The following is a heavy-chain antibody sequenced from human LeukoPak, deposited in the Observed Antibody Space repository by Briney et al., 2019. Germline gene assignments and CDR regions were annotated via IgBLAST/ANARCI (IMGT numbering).Heavy chain of an antibody. CDR3: AKDRIVGATHRYCGY. CDR1: GFTFSSYG. CDR2: IWYDGSNK. Sequence: GRSLRLSCAASGFTFSSYGMHWVRQAPGKGLEWVAVIWYDGSNKYYADSVKGRFTISRDKSKNTLYLQMNSLRAEDTAVYYCAKDRIVGATHRYCGYWGQGTLVSVPS. V-gene: IGHV3-33*03. J-gene: IGHJ4*02. D-gene: IGHD1-26*01.